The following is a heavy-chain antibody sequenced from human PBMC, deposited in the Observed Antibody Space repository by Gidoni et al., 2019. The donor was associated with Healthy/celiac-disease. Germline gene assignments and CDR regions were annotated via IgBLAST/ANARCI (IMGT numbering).Heavy chain of an antibody. V-gene: IGHV4-59*01. CDR2: IYYSGST. CDR1: GCSISSYY. CDR3: ARDNWNYRPYYYYMDV. J-gene: IGHJ6*03. D-gene: IGHD1-7*01. Sequence: QVQLQESGPGLVKPSETLSLTCTFSGCSISSYYWSWIRQPPGKGLEWIGYIYYSGSTNYNPALKSRVTISVDTSKNQFSLKLSSVTAADTAVYYCARDNWNYRPYYYYMDVWGKGTTVTVSS.